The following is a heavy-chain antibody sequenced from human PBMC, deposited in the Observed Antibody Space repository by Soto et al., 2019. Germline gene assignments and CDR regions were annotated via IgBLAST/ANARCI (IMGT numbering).Heavy chain of an antibody. CDR1: GGSISSYY. J-gene: IGHJ4*02. CDR3: ARHNIVATMLDY. CDR2: IYYSGST. V-gene: IGHV4-59*01. D-gene: IGHD5-12*01. Sequence: SETLSLTCTVSGGSISSYYWSWIRQPPGKGLEWIGYIYYSGSTNYNPSLKSRVTISVDTSKNQFSLKLSSVTAADTAVYYCARHNIVATMLDYWGQATLVTVAS.